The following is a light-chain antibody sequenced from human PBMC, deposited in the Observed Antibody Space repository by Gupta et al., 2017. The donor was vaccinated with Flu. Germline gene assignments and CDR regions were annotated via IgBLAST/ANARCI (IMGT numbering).Light chain of an antibody. CDR1: QSVNSNL. CDR3: QQYGISGYT. J-gene: IGKJ2*01. Sequence: ERATLSCRASQSVNSNLLTWYQQKPGQAPRLLIYGASSRATGIPDRFSGSGSGTDFTLTIRRLEPEDFAVYYCQQYGISGYTFGQGTKLEIK. V-gene: IGKV3-20*01. CDR2: GAS.